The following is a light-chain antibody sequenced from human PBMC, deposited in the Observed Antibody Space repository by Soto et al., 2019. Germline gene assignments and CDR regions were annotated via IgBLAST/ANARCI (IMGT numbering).Light chain of an antibody. Sequence: DIQMTQSPSSLSASVGDRVTITCRASQGISSYLAWYQQKPGKVPKVLIYAASTLQSWVPSRFSGSGSGTEFTLTIISLQPEDFATYYCHKYYIAPVTFGQGTKVEIK. CDR3: HKYYIAPVT. CDR2: AAS. CDR1: QGISSY. J-gene: IGKJ1*01. V-gene: IGKV1-27*01.